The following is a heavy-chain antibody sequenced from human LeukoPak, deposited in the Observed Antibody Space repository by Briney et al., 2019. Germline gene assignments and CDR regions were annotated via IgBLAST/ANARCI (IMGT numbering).Heavy chain of an antibody. CDR3: ARSTVSSWRAEYFQH. J-gene: IGHJ1*01. CDR1: GYSFTSYW. V-gene: IGHV5-51*01. CDR2: IYPGDSDT. Sequence: GESLKISCKGSGYSFTSYWIGWVRQLPGKGLEWMGIIYPGDSDTRYSPSFQGQVTISADKSINTAYLQWSSLKASDTAMYYCARSTVSSWRAEYFQHWGQGTLVTVSS. D-gene: IGHD6-13*01.